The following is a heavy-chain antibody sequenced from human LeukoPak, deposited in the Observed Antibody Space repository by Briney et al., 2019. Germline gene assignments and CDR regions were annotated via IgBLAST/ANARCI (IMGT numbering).Heavy chain of an antibody. CDR3: AKGGIRIAARRRPNWFDP. J-gene: IGHJ5*02. Sequence: GGSLRLSCAASGFTFSSYAMSWVRQAPGKGLEWVSAISGSGGSTYYADPVKGRFTISRENSKNTLYLQMNSLRAKDTAVYYCAKGGIRIAARRRPNWFDPWGQGTLVTVSS. D-gene: IGHD6-6*01. CDR1: GFTFSSYA. V-gene: IGHV3-23*01. CDR2: ISGSGGST.